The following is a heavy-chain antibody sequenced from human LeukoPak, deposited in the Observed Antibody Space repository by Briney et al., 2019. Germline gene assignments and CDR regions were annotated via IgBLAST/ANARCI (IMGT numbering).Heavy chain of an antibody. CDR3: AKADDSGSYYDMNWEGGFDY. CDR2: ISWTSGSI. V-gene: IGHV3-9*01. J-gene: IGHJ4*02. CDR1: GFTLDDYA. Sequence: GRSLRLSCAASGFTLDDYAMHWVRQAPGKGLEWVSGISWTSGSIGYADSAKGRFTISRDNAKNSLYLPMNSLRAEDTALYYCAKADDSGSYYDMNWEGGFDYWGQGTLVTVSS. D-gene: IGHD1-26*01.